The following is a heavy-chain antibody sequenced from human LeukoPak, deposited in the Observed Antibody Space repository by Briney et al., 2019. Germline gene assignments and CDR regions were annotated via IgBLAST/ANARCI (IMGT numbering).Heavy chain of an antibody. CDR1: GFTFSSYA. D-gene: IGHD3-22*01. J-gene: IGHJ4*01. CDR2: ISGSGGST. CDR3: AKFYYDSSGYYYFDY. V-gene: IGHV3-23*01. Sequence: GGSLRLSCAASGFTFSSYAMSWVRQAPGKGLEWVSAISGSGGSTYYADSVKGRFTISRDNSKNTLYLQMNSLRAEDTAVYYCAKFYYDSSGYYYFDYWGQGTLVTVSS.